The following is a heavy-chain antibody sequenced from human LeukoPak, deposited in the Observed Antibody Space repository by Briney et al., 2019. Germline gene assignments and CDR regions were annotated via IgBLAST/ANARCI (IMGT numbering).Heavy chain of an antibody. CDR1: GYSFTSYW. J-gene: IGHJ4*02. CDR3: ARHLSDYGVQENYFDY. Sequence: KLGESLKISCKGSGYSFTSYWIGWVRQMPGKGLEWMGIIYPGDSDTRYSPSFQGQVTISADKSISTAYLQWSSLKASDTAMYYCARHLSDYGVQENYFDYWGQGTLVTVSS. D-gene: IGHD4-17*01. V-gene: IGHV5-51*01. CDR2: IYPGDSDT.